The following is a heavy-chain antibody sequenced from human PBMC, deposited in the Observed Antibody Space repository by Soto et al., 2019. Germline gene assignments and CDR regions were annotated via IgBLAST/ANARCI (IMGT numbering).Heavy chain of an antibody. CDR2: SSATGAGT. Sequence: EVQLLESGGGLVQPGGSLRLSCAASGFTFSSYGMTWVRQAPGKGLEWVSFSSATGAGTYYADSVKVWFTISRDNSKNTLYLQMTSLRADDTAVYYCAKDRRAGGNYGFYSDFWGQGALVIVSS. CDR1: GFTFSSYG. J-gene: IGHJ4*02. CDR3: AKDRRAGGNYGFYSDF. D-gene: IGHD1-7*01. V-gene: IGHV3-23*01.